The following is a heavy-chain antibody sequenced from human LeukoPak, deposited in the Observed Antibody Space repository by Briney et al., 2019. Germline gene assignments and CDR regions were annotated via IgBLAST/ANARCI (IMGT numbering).Heavy chain of an antibody. CDR1: GFTFNNYW. CDR3: ERAFLLVSVDP. J-gene: IGHJ5*02. D-gene: IGHD3-3*01. CDR2: IKTDGSTT. Sequence: GGSLRLSCVASGFTFNNYWMHWLRQAPGKGLVWVSHIKTDGSTTNYADSVRGRFTISRDNAKNTLYLQMNSLRVEDTAVYYGERAFLLVSVDPWGQGPLSPSPQ. V-gene: IGHV3-74*01.